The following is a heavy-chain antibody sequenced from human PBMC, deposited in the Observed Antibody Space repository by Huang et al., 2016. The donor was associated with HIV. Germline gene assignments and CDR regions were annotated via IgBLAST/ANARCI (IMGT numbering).Heavy chain of an antibody. Sequence: EVQLVQSGAEVKKPGESLKISCKGSGYRFRSNWIGWVRQMPGKGLEWSGSIYPGDPDTRYSPSCQGQVTISADQSINTAYLQWSSLKASDTAMYYCARLIGSPSFYYGLDVWGQGTTVTVSS. J-gene: IGHJ6*02. CDR2: IYPGDPDT. CDR1: GYRFRSNW. CDR3: ARLIGSPSFYYGLDV. D-gene: IGHD3-10*01. V-gene: IGHV5-51*01.